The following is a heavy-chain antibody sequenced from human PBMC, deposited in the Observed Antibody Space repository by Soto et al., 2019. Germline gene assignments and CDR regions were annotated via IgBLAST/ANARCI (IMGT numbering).Heavy chain of an antibody. Sequence: EVQLLESGGGLVQPGGSLRLSCAASGFTFSSYAMTWVRQAPGEGLEWVSSISNSGGSTYYADSVKGRFTISRDNSKNTLYLQMNSLRAEDTAVYYCAKDRRSGTFYSPDYWGQGTLVTVSS. CDR2: ISNSGGST. CDR3: AKDRRSGTFYSPDY. V-gene: IGHV3-23*01. J-gene: IGHJ4*02. CDR1: GFTFSSYA. D-gene: IGHD1-26*01.